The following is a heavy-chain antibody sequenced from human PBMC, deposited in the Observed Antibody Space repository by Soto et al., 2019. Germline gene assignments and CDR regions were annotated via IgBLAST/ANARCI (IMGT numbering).Heavy chain of an antibody. Sequence: QITLRESGPSLVKPTETLTLTCTFSGFSLTTTGVGVGWIRQPPGKALEWLAVVFWGGGERSSPSLKSRVTITKDTSKDQVVFTMTNMDPADTATYYCTQVYGSGSWGWYFHSWCQGTLVTVSS. CDR3: TQVYGSGSWGWYFHS. V-gene: IGHV2-5*02. J-gene: IGHJ5*01. D-gene: IGHD1-26*01. CDR2: VFWGGGE. CDR1: GFSLTTTGVG.